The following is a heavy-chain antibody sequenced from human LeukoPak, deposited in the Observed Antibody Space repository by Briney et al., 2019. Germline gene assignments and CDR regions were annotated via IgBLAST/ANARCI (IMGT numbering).Heavy chain of an antibody. CDR2: ISGSGGST. CDR1: GSTFSGYA. Sequence: GGSLRLSCAASGSTFSGYAMSWVRQAPGKVLEWVSAISGSGGSTYYADSVKGRFTISRDNSENTLYLQMNSLSAEDTAVYYCANSTTSRGDWFDPWGQGTLVTVSS. D-gene: IGHD1-1*01. J-gene: IGHJ5*02. CDR3: ANSTTSRGDWFDP. V-gene: IGHV3-23*01.